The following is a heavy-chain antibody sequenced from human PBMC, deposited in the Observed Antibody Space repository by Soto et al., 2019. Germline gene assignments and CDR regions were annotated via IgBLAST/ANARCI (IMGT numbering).Heavy chain of an antibody. Sequence: SETLSLTCTVSGGSLSSYYWSWIRQPPGKGLEWIGYVHYSGSTNYNPSLKSRVTISVDTSKNQFSLRLSSVTAADTAVYYCARVDYDVLTGYYFDYWGQGTLVTV. CDR3: ARVDYDVLTGYYFDY. J-gene: IGHJ4*02. CDR1: GGSLSSYY. D-gene: IGHD3-9*01. V-gene: IGHV4-59*01. CDR2: VHYSGST.